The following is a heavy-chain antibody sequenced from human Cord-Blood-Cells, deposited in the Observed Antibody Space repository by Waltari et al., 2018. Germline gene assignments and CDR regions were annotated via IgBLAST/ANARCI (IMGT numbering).Heavy chain of an antibody. V-gene: IGHV1-69*01. CDR1: GGTFSSYA. J-gene: IGHJ4*02. D-gene: IGHD3-9*01. CDR3: ARAARYFDWLSYY. Sequence: QVQLVQSGAEVKKPGSSVKVSCKASGGTFSSYALSRVRQAPGQGLEWVEGIRRICGPATYAMRFQGGVTITADESTSTAYMGLSSRRSEDTAVYYCARAARYFDWLSYYWGQGTLVTVSS. CDR2: IRRICGPA.